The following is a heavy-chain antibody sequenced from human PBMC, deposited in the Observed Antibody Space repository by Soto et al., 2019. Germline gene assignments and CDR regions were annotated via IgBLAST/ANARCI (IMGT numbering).Heavy chain of an antibody. CDR3: TGEVASGY. J-gene: IGHJ4*02. CDR2: ISRDGGTK. CDR1: GFTVSTYG. D-gene: IGHD2-8*02. V-gene: IGHV3-30*03. Sequence: QVQLVESGGGVVQPGRSLRLSCAVSGFTVSTYGMHWVRQAPGKGLEWVAVISRDGGTKYYADSVKGRFTISRDNSRKTLCLEMNSLRGDEMAVYYCTGEVASGYWGQGTLVTVSS.